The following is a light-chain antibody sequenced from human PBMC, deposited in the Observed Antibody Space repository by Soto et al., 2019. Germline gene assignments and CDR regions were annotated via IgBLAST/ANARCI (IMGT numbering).Light chain of an antibody. CDR2: SAS. V-gene: IGKV1-9*01. CDR1: QGISNY. Sequence: DIQLTQSPSFLSASVGDRVTITCRASQGISNYLAWYQQKAGKAPKLLIHSASTLQNGVPSRFIGSGSGTEFTLTISSLQPEDLATYYCQHRHSYPLTFGGGTKVEIK. CDR3: QHRHSYPLT. J-gene: IGKJ4*01.